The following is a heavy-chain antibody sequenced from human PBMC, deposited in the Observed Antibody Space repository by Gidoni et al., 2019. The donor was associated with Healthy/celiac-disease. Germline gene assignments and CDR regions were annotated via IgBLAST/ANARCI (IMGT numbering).Heavy chain of an antibody. CDR2: IISSSSSI. J-gene: IGHJ4*02. CDR3: ARDPPYYDSSGSQPGRALGTGDY. Sequence: EVQLVESGGGLVKPGGSLRLSCPASGFTFGTYSMNWVGQAPGKGLEWASSIISSSSSICYADSVKGRFTISRDNAKTSLYLQMNSVSAEDTAVYYCARDPPYYDSSGSQPGRALGTGDYWGQGTLVTVSS. CDR1: GFTFGTYS. V-gene: IGHV3-21*01. D-gene: IGHD3-22*01.